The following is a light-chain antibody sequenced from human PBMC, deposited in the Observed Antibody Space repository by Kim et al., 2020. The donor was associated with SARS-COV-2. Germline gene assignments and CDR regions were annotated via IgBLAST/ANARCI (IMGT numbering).Light chain of an antibody. CDR2: AAS. V-gene: IGKV1-9*01. CDR1: QGIRND. Sequence: DIELTQSPSFLSASVGDRVTITCRASQGIRNDLAWYQQRPGKAPTLLIYAASTLPTGVPSRFSGSGSGADFSLTISSLQAEDFAAYYCQQSNSYPLTFGQGTRLEIK. CDR3: QQSNSYPLT. J-gene: IGKJ5*01.